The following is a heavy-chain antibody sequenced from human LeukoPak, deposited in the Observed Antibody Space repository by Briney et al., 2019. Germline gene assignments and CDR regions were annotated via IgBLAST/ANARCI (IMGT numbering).Heavy chain of an antibody. CDR2: IYYSGST. V-gene: IGHV4-59*04. CDR3: ARSRLNYGSGSYYTRPFDY. Sequence: PSETLSLTCTVSGGSISSYYWSWIRQPPGKGLEWIGSIYYSGSTYYNPSLKSRVTISVDTSKNQFSLKLSSVTAADTAVYYCARSRLNYGSGSYYTRPFDYWGQGTLVTVSS. D-gene: IGHD3-10*01. CDR1: GGSISSYY. J-gene: IGHJ4*02.